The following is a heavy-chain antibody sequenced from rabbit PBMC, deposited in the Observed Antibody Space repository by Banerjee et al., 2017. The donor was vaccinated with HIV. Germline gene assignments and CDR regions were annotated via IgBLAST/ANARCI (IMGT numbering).Heavy chain of an antibody. V-gene: IGHV1S45*01. CDR1: GFDFSSYYM. Sequence: QTQLVESGGGLVQPGGSLKLSCKASGFDFSSYYMSWVRQAPGKGLEWIGCIGTGSGSTYYASWAKGRFTISKTSSTTVTLQMTSLTAADTATYFCARDHPYAVYGGHGYADLWGQGTLVTVS. CDR2: IGTGSGST. J-gene: IGHJ3*01. D-gene: IGHD6-1*01. CDR3: ARDHPYAVYGGHGYADL.